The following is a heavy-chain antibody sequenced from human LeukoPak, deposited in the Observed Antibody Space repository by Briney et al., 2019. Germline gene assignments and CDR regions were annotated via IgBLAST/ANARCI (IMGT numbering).Heavy chain of an antibody. V-gene: IGHV4-31*03. CDR1: GGSISSGGYY. Sequence: SETLSLTCTVSGGSISSGGYYWSWIRQHPGKGLEWIGYIYYSGSTYYNPSLKSRVTISVDTSKNQFPLKLSSVTAADTAVYYCARGRLDYYDSSGYYYRSAEYFQHWGQGTLVTVSS. CDR3: ARGRLDYYDSSGYYYRSAEYFQH. J-gene: IGHJ1*01. D-gene: IGHD3-22*01. CDR2: IYYSGST.